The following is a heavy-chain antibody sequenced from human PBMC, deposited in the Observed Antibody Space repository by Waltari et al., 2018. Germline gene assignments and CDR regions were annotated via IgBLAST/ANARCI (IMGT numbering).Heavy chain of an antibody. CDR3: ARAGWSSSWLFDY. V-gene: IGHV4-59*01. Sequence: QVQLQESGPGLVKPSENLSLTCTVSGGSISSYDWSWIRQPPGKGLEWIGYIYYSGSTNYNPSLKSRVTISVDTSKNQFSLKLSSVTAADTAVYYCARAGWSSSWLFDYWGQGTLVTVSS. J-gene: IGHJ4*02. D-gene: IGHD6-13*01. CDR2: IYYSGST. CDR1: GGSISSYD.